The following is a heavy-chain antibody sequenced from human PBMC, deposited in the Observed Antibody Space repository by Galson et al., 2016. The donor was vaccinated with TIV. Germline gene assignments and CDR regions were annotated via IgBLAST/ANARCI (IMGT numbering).Heavy chain of an antibody. CDR2: IAYDGSVK. CDR3: AKAQEPNYSNALYGMYV. V-gene: IGHV3-30*02. D-gene: IGHD4-11*01. CDR1: GFSFRRYG. Sequence: SLRLSCATSGFSFRRYGMYWVRQAPGKGLDWVALIAYDGSVKYYADSVRGRFTISRDNSKNTLFLQMNSLRLEDSAVYYCAKAQEPNYSNALYGMYVWGQGTTVTVSS. J-gene: IGHJ6*02.